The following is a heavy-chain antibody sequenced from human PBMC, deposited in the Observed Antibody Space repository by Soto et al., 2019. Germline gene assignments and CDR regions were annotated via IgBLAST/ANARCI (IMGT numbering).Heavy chain of an antibody. CDR3: ARDLSGSYAVDY. V-gene: IGHV1-8*01. CDR2: MNPNSGNT. J-gene: IGHJ4*02. CDR1: GYTFTSYD. D-gene: IGHD1-26*01. Sequence: GASVKVSCKASGYTFTSYDINWVRQATGQGLEWMGWMNPNSGNTGYAQKFQGRVTMTRNTSISTAYMELSSLRSEDTAVYYCARDLSGSYAVDYWGQGTLVTVSS.